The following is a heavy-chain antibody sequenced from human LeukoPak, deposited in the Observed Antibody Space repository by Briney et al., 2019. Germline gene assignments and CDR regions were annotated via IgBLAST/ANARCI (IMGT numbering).Heavy chain of an antibody. J-gene: IGHJ4*02. Sequence: SETLSLTCTVSGGSINSTSHFWAWIRQPPGKGLEWIGTIYYTGSTYYNPSLKSRVTISVDTSKNHFSLKLNSVTAADTAVYYCARQMNTVTADYWGQGTLVTVSS. V-gene: IGHV4-39*01. CDR2: IYYTGST. CDR3: ARQMNTVTADY. D-gene: IGHD4-17*01. CDR1: GGSINSTSHF.